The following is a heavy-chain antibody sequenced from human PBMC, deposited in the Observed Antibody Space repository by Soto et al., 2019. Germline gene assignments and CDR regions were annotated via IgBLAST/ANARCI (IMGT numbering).Heavy chain of an antibody. D-gene: IGHD3-10*01. Sequence: ASVKVSCKASGYTFTGYGIGWVRQAPGQGLEWMGWISAYNGNTNYAQKLQGRVTITRDTSASTAYMELSSLRSEDTAVYYCARGGPPIDYWGQGTLVTVSS. J-gene: IGHJ4*02. V-gene: IGHV1-18*01. CDR3: ARGGPPIDY. CDR1: GYTFTGYG. CDR2: ISAYNGNT.